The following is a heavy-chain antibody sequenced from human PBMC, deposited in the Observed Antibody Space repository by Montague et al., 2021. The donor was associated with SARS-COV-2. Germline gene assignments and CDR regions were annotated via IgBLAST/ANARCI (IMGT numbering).Heavy chain of an antibody. CDR3: ARGRTVTTFYYYYYCGMDV. J-gene: IGHJ6*02. CDR2: INHSGST. CDR1: GGSFSGYY. V-gene: IGHV4-34*01. D-gene: IGHD4-17*01. Sequence: SETLSLTCAVYGGSFSGYYWSWIRQPPGKGLEWIGEINHSGSTXXXPSXXXRVTISVDTSKNQFSLKLSSVTATDTAVYYCARGRTVTTFYYYYYCGMDVWGQGTTVTVSS.